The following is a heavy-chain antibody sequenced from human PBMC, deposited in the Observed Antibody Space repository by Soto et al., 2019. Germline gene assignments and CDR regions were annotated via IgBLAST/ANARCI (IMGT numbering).Heavy chain of an antibody. V-gene: IGHV3-23*01. D-gene: IGHD3-9*01. Sequence: GGSLILSWAASGFTFSSDCMSWVRQAPGKGLEWVSAISGSGGSTYYADSVKGRFTISRDNSKNTLYLQMNSLRAEDTAVYYCAKSGREARYFFDYWGQGTLVTVSS. CDR1: GFTFSSDC. J-gene: IGHJ4*02. CDR2: ISGSGGST. CDR3: AKSGREARYFFDY.